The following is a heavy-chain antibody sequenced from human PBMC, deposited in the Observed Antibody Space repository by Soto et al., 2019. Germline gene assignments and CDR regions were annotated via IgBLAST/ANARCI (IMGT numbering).Heavy chain of an antibody. J-gene: IGHJ6*02. Sequence: ASVKVSCKASGFTFSNYGITWLRQVPGQGLDWMGWISAYNGNTVHAQEYQGRLTMTTDTSTSTAYMELSSLRSDDTAVYYCAALQIYDSSGYPPDVWGQGTTVTVSS. CDR1: GFTFSNYG. CDR2: ISAYNGNT. D-gene: IGHD3-22*01. CDR3: AALQIYDSSGYPPDV. V-gene: IGHV1-18*01.